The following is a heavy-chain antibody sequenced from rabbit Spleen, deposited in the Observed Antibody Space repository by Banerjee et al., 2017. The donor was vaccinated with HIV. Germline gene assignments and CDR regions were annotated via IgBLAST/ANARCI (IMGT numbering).Heavy chain of an antibody. D-gene: IGHD1-1*01. CDR3: VRGASSSGYYSL. J-gene: IGHJ4*01. Sequence: QEQLVESGGGLVKPEGSLTLTCKASGVSLNDKDVMCWVRQAPGKGLEWIACINIVTGKSVYAGWAKGRFPISSHNAQSTLYLQLNSLTAADTATYFCVRGASSSGYYSLWGPGTLVTVS. CDR1: GVSLNDKDV. V-gene: IGHV1S45*01. CDR2: INIVTGKS.